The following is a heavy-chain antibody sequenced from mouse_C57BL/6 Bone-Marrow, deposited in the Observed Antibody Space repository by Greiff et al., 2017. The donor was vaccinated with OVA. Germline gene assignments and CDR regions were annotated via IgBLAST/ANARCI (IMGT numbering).Heavy chain of an antibody. V-gene: IGHV5-4*01. Sequence: DVHLVESGGGLVKPGGSLKLSCAASGFTFSSYAMSWVRQTPEKRLEWVATISDGGSYTYYPDNVKGRFTISRDNAKNNLYLQMSHLKSEDTAMYYCARDRYEAMDYWGQGTSVTVSS. CDR2: ISDGGSYT. D-gene: IGHD2-3*01. CDR3: ARDRYEAMDY. J-gene: IGHJ4*01. CDR1: GFTFSSYA.